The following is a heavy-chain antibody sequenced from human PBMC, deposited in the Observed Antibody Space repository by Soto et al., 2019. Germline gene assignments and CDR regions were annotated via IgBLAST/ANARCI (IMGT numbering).Heavy chain of an antibody. J-gene: IGHJ4*02. D-gene: IGHD4-17*01. V-gene: IGHV4-31*03. CDR2: IYYSGST. Sequence: SETLSLTCTVSGGSISSGGYYWNWIRQHPGKGLEWIGYIYYSGSTYYNPSLKSRVTISVDTSKNQFSLKLSSVTAADTATYYCALYRYGDFDYWGQGTLVTVSS. CDR3: ALYRYGDFDY. CDR1: GGSISSGGYY.